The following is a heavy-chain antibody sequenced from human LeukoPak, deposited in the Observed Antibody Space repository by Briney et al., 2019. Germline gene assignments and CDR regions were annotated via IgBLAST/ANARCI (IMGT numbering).Heavy chain of an antibody. CDR2: INHSGST. CDR3: ARGRSWYGGVWFNP. D-gene: IGHD6-13*01. CDR1: GGSFSGYY. J-gene: IGHJ5*02. Sequence: SETLSLTCVVYGGSFSGYYWSWIRQPPGKGLEWIGEINHSGSTNYNPSLKSRVTISVDTSKNQFSLKLSSVTAADTAVYYCARGRSWYGGVWFNPWGQGTLVIVSS. V-gene: IGHV4-34*01.